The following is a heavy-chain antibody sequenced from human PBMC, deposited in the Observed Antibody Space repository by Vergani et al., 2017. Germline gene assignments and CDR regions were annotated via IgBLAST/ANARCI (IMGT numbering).Heavy chain of an antibody. Sequence: EVQLVESGGGLVKPGGSLRLSCAASGFTFSIYSMNWVRQAPGKGLEWVSGINWNSDSIAYADSVKGRFTISRDNAKNSLYLQMNSLRAEDTALYYCVKDIAASGNYWYFDLSGRGTLVTVSS. CDR2: INWNSDSI. CDR1: GFTFSIYS. D-gene: IGHD6-13*01. J-gene: IGHJ2*01. V-gene: IGHV3-9*01. CDR3: VKDIAASGNYWYFDL.